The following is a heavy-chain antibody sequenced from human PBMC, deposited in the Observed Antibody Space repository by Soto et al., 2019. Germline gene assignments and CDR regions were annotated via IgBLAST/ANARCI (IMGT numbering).Heavy chain of an antibody. J-gene: IGHJ6*02. CDR1: GYSISSYY. V-gene: IGHV4-59*01. CDR3: ARSQAPFSLYGMDV. Sequence: SETLSLTCTVSGYSISSYYWSWIRQPPGKGLEWIGYIYYSGSTNYNPSLKSRVTISVDTSKNQFSLKPSSVTAADTAMYYCARSQAPFSLYGMDVWGQGTTVTVSS. CDR2: IYYSGST.